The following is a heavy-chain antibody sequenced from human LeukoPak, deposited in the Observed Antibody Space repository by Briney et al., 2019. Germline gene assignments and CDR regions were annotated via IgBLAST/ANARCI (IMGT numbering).Heavy chain of an antibody. Sequence: PGESLKISCKTSGYSFTNYWIGWVRQVPGEGLEYMGVIYPGDSDTRYSPSFQGQVTISADKSISTAYLQWYSLKASDTAMYYCARPAVAGTGGFHFDYWGQGTLVTVSS. J-gene: IGHJ4*02. CDR2: IYPGDSDT. D-gene: IGHD6-19*01. CDR1: GYSFTNYW. CDR3: ARPAVAGTGGFHFDY. V-gene: IGHV5-51*01.